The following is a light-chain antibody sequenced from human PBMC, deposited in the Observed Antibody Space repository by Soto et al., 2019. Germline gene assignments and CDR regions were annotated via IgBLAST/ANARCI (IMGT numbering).Light chain of an antibody. CDR2: DAS. V-gene: IGKV3-20*01. CDR1: QSVRNNY. CDR3: ELYGSAPNT. Sequence: EIVLTQSPGTLSLSPGERATLSCRASQSVRNNYFAWYQQKPGQAPRLLIHDASTRVTGIPDRFSGSGSGRDFTLTINRLEPDDFAVYYCELYGSAPNTFGPGTKVDI. J-gene: IGKJ3*01.